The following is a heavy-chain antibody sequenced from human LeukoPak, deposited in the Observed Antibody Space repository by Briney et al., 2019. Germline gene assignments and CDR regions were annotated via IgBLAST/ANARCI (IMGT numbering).Heavy chain of an antibody. CDR1: GYTFTSYY. CDR2: INPSGGST. CDR3: ATDRVRYFDWGKAEFDP. V-gene: IGHV1-46*01. J-gene: IGHJ5*02. D-gene: IGHD3-9*01. Sequence: ASVKVSCKASGYTFTSYYIHWVRQAPGHGLEWMGIINPSGGSTNYAQKFQGRVTMTEDTSTDTAYMELSSLRSEDTAVYYCATDRVRYFDWGKAEFDPWGQGTLVTVSS.